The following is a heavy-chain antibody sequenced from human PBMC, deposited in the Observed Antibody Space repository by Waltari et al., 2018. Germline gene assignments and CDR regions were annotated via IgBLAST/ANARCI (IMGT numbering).Heavy chain of an antibody. D-gene: IGHD3-10*01. CDR2: IYSSGFP. Sequence: QVQLQESGPGRVKPSETLSLTCTVSGASMDNYYWNWIRQPAGKGLEWIGRIYSSGFPNYNPSLEGRVTMSVDTSKNQLSLEVRSVTAADTAVYYCARDLSEGWFGDQSPLGYWGQGTVVTVSA. CDR3: ARDLSEGWFGDQSPLGY. V-gene: IGHV4-4*07. J-gene: IGHJ4*02. CDR1: GASMDNYY.